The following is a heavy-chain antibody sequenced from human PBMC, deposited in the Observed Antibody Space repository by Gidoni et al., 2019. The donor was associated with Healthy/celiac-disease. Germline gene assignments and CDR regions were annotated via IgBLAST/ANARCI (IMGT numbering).Heavy chain of an antibody. Sequence: QVQLQESGPGLVKPSETLSLICTVSGGSVRSDYWSWIRQPPGGGLEWIAFIHASGSANYNPSLESRATITLDTSKNQFSLRLNSVTAADTAVYYCARGGVSSKYFDLWGQGTLVTVSS. V-gene: IGHV4-59*02. D-gene: IGHD6-13*01. CDR2: IHASGSA. CDR3: ARGGVSSKYFDL. CDR1: GGSVRSDY. J-gene: IGHJ4*02.